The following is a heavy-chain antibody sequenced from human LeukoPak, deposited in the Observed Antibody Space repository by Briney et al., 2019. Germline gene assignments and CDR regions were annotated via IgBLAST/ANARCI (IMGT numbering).Heavy chain of an antibody. J-gene: IGHJ4*02. CDR1: GGSISSGTYY. Sequence: SETLSLTCTVSGGSISSGTYYWGWIRQPPGKGLEWIGSIYYSGSTYYNPSLKSRVTIFRDTSKNQFSLNLNSVTAADTAVYYSARPRHGTRSHVDSWGQGTMVTVSS. V-gene: IGHV4-39*01. D-gene: IGHD6-13*01. CDR3: ARPRHGTRSHVDS. CDR2: IYYSGST.